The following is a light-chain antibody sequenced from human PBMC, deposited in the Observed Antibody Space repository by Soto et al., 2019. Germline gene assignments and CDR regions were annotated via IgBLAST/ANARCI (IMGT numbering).Light chain of an antibody. CDR3: QQRSNWSLT. CDR1: QSVSSY. CDR2: DAS. J-gene: IGKJ4*01. Sequence: EIVLTHSPATLSLSPCERATLSCRASQSVSSYLAWYQQKPGQAPRLLIYDASNRATGIPARFSGSGSGTDFTLTISSLEPEDFAVYYCQQRSNWSLTFGGGTKV. V-gene: IGKV3-11*01.